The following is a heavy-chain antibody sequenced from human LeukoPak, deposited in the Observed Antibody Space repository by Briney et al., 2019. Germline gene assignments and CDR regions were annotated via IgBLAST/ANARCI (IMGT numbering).Heavy chain of an antibody. CDR1: GFTFSSYR. CDR2: IKQDGSEK. V-gene: IGHV3-7*01. J-gene: IGHJ4*02. Sequence: PGGSLRLSCAASGFTFSSYRMSWVRQAPGKGLEWVANIKQDGSEKYYVDSVKGRFTISRDNAKNSLYLQMNSLRAEDTAVYYCARDRSKGIAAAGIWGQGTLVTVSS. D-gene: IGHD6-13*01. CDR3: ARDRSKGIAAAGI.